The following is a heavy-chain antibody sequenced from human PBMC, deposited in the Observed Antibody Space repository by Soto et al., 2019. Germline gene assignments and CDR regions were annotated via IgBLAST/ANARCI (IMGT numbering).Heavy chain of an antibody. J-gene: IGHJ4*02. V-gene: IGHV3-53*01. D-gene: IGHD3-10*01. CDR3: ARSMMVRGVLFDL. CDR1: GFSVSGNY. CDR2: IYSGGSR. Sequence: GGSLRLSCEVSGFSVSGNYMSWVRQAPGKGLDWVSVIYSGGSRYYADSVRGRFTISRDESQNTLYLQMNNLRAEDTAVYYCARSMMVRGVLFDLWGRGSLVTVSS.